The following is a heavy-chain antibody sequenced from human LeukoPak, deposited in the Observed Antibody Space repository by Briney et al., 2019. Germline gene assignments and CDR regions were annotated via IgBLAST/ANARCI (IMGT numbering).Heavy chain of an antibody. CDR2: TYYRSNWFN. J-gene: IGHJ5*02. Sequence: SQTLSLTCAISGDSVSSNSAAWNWIRQSPSRGLEWLGRTYYRSNWFNDFALSVKSRITINPDTSKNQFSLQLNSVTPEDTAVYYCAKNYGDSNWFDPWGQGTLFTVSS. V-gene: IGHV6-1*01. D-gene: IGHD4-17*01. CDR1: GDSVSSNSAA. CDR3: AKNYGDSNWFDP.